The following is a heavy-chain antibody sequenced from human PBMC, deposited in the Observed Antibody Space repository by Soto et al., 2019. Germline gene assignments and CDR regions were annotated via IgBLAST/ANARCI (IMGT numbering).Heavy chain of an antibody. Sequence: QVQLVESGGGVVQPGRSLRLSCAASGFTFSSYGMHWVRQAPGKGLEWVAVIWYDGSNKYYADSVKGRFTISRDNSKNTLYLQMNSLRAEDTAVYYCARAVEYRTEPPDYWGQGTLVTVSS. CDR2: IWYDGSNK. J-gene: IGHJ4*02. CDR1: GFTFSSYG. D-gene: IGHD6-6*01. CDR3: ARAVEYRTEPPDY. V-gene: IGHV3-33*01.